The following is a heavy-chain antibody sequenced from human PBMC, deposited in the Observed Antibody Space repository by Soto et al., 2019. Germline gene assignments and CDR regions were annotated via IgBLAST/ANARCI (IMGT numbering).Heavy chain of an antibody. CDR1: GGSFSGYY. CDR2: INHSGST. D-gene: IGHD3-16*01. J-gene: IGHJ4*02. CDR3: ARGPPATYDYVWGSQISQIDY. V-gene: IGHV4-34*01. Sequence: QVQLQQWGAGLLKPSETLSLTCAVYGGSFSGYYWSWIRQPPGKGLEWIGEINHSGSTNYNPSLKSRVTISVDTSKNQFSLKLSSVTAADTAVYYCARGPPATYDYVWGSQISQIDYWGQGTLVTVSS.